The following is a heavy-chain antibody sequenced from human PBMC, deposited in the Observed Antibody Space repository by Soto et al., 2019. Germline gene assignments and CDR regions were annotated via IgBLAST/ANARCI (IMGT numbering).Heavy chain of an antibody. CDR1: GGFLSESY. CDR3: VRIRYQLPSSVLWLDP. D-gene: IGHD3-16*01. CDR2: INHVGDT. V-gene: IGHV4-34*01. Sequence: PSETLSLTCAVYGGFLSESYWSWIRQPPGKGLEWIGEINHVGDTNYNPSLKSRVTMSVDTSQNQFSLRLLSVTAAATAMYFCVRIRYQLPSSVLWLDPWGQGTPVTVSS. J-gene: IGHJ5*02.